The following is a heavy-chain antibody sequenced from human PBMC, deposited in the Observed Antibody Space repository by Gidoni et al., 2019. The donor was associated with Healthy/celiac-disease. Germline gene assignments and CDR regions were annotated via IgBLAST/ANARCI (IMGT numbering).Heavy chain of an antibody. Sequence: QVQLVESGGGVVQPGRSLRLSCAASGFTFSRYGMHWVRQAPGKGLEWVAVISYDGSNKYYADSVKGRFTISRDNSKNTLYLQMNSLRAEDTAVYYCAKDVADYYYSYGMDVWGQGTTVTVSS. CDR2: ISYDGSNK. V-gene: IGHV3-30*18. J-gene: IGHJ6*02. CDR1: GFTFSRYG. D-gene: IGHD2-15*01. CDR3: AKDVADYYYSYGMDV.